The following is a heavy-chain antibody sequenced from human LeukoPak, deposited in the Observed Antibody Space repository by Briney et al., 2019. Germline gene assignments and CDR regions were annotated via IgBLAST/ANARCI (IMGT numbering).Heavy chain of an antibody. CDR1: GFTFRSYA. CDR2: ISGSPDNT. D-gene: IGHD3-16*01. V-gene: IGHV3-23*01. CDR3: ARLVGVSPLDY. Sequence: PGGSLRLSCVVSGFTFRSYAMYWVRQAPGKGLEWVSEISGSPDNTYYADPVKGRFATSRDDSRNTLYLQMNSLRAEDTAVYYCARLVGVSPLDYWGQGTPVTVSS. J-gene: IGHJ4*02.